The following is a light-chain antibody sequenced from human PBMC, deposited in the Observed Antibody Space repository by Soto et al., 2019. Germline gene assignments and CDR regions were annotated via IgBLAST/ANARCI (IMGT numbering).Light chain of an antibody. CDR2: DAS. Sequence: DIQMTQSPSSLSASVGDRVTITCRASQTIRYSLNWYQQKPGKAPKVQIYDASTLQSGVPPRFSGSGSGTDFALTISSLQPEDFATYYCHQSAGSLTWTFGQGTRVEAK. CDR1: QTIRYS. V-gene: IGKV1-39*01. J-gene: IGKJ1*01. CDR3: HQSAGSLTWT.